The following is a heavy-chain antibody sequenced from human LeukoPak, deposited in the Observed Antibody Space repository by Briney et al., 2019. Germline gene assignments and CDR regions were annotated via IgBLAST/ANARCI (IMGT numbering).Heavy chain of an antibody. D-gene: IGHD2-2*01. CDR1: GYMFTRYG. CDR3: ATKKGVVVPAALDDAFDI. J-gene: IGHJ3*02. Sequence: ASVKVSCKASGYMFTRYGISWVRQAPGQGLEWLGWISGYNGNTNYAQNLQGRVTMTTDSSTSTAYMELRSLRSDDTAVYYCATKKGVVVPAALDDAFDIWGLGTMVTVSS. V-gene: IGHV1-18*01. CDR2: ISGYNGNT.